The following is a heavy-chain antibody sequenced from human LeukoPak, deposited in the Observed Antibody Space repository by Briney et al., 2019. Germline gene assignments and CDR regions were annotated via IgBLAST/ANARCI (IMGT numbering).Heavy chain of an antibody. CDR3: ASPVADRKKAFDI. V-gene: IGHV3-53*01. CDR2: IYSGGDT. J-gene: IGHJ3*02. Sequence: GGSLRLSCAASGFTVSSNYMSWVRQAPGKGLEWVSVIYSGGDTYYADSVRGRFAVSRDNSKNTLHLQMNSLRAEDTAEYYCASPVADRKKAFDIWGQGTMVPVSS. D-gene: IGHD6-19*01. CDR1: GFTVSSNY.